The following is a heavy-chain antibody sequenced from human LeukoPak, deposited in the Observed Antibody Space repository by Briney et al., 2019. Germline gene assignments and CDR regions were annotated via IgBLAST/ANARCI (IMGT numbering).Heavy chain of an antibody. V-gene: IGHV1-69*13. CDR1: GGTFSSYA. J-gene: IGHJ5*02. D-gene: IGHD6-19*01. CDR2: IIPFFGTA. CDR3: ARDPRRLAGPPATYWFDP. Sequence: SVKVSCKASGGTFSSYAISWVRQAPGQGLEWMGGIIPFFGTADYAQKFQGRVTITADESTSTAYMEMSSLRSEDTAVYYCARDPRRLAGPPATYWFDPWGQGTLVTVSS.